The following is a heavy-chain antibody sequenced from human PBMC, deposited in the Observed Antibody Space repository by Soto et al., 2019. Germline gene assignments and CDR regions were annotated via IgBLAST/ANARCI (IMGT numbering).Heavy chain of an antibody. CDR2: INHSGST. V-gene: IGHV4-34*01. D-gene: IGHD3-10*01. J-gene: IGHJ6*02. Sequence: IRQPPGEGLEWIGEINHSGSTNYNPSLKSRVTISVDTSKNQFSLKLSSVTAADTAVYYCARVSGIYYYGMDVWGQGTTVTVSS. CDR3: ARVSGIYYYGMDV.